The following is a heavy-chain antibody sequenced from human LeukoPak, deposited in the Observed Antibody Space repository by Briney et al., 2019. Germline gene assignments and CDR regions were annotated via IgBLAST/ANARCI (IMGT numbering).Heavy chain of an antibody. CDR2: IYTSGST. CDR1: GGSISSYY. CDR3: ARHVTRWLAFGKGEGFDY. D-gene: IGHD6-19*01. Sequence: SETLSLTCTVSGGSISSYYWSWIRQPAGKGLEWIGRIYTSGSTNYNPSLKSRVTISVDTSKNQFSLKLSSVTAADTAVYYCARHVTRWLAFGKGEGFDYWGQGTLVTVSS. V-gene: IGHV4-4*07. J-gene: IGHJ4*02.